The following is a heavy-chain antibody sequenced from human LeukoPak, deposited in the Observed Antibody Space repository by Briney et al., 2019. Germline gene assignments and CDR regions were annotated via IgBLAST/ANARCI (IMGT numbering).Heavy chain of an antibody. CDR1: GFSLSTSGMR. J-gene: IGHJ4*02. CDR3: ALDYGGNGSFDY. Sequence: SGPTLLNPTQTLTLTCTFSGFSLSTSGMRVSWIRQPPGKALEWLARIDWDDDKFYSTSLKTRLTISKDTSKNQVVLTMTNMDPVDTATYYCALDYGGNGSFDYWGQGTLVTVSS. CDR2: IDWDDDK. D-gene: IGHD4/OR15-4a*01. V-gene: IGHV2-70*04.